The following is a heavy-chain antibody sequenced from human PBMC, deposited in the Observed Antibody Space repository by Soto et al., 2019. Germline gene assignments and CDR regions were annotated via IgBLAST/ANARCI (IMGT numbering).Heavy chain of an antibody. D-gene: IGHD3-3*01. CDR3: ARGYFDFWSGYYPLDY. CDR1: GGAFSSYA. CDR2: IIPIFGTA. Sequence: GASVKVSCKASGGAFSSYAISWVRQAPGQGLEWMGGIIPIFGTANYAQKFQGRVTITADKSTSTAYMELRSLRSDDTAVYYCARGYFDFWSGYYPLDYWGQGALVTVSS. V-gene: IGHV1-69*06. J-gene: IGHJ4*02.